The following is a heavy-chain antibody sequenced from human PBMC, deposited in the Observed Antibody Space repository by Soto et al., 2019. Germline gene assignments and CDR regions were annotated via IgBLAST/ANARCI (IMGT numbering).Heavy chain of an antibody. J-gene: IGHJ4*02. D-gene: IGHD3-10*01. V-gene: IGHV3-21*06. CDR3: ARDIGEMSAV. CDR1: GFTFSSST. CDR2: ISSSSSYI. Sequence: GGSLRLSCTGSGFTFSSSTMTWVRQGPGKGLEWASSISSSSSYIYFADSLKGRFTISRDSAKNSLYLQMNSLRAEDTAVYYCARDIGEMSAVWGQGTQVTVSS.